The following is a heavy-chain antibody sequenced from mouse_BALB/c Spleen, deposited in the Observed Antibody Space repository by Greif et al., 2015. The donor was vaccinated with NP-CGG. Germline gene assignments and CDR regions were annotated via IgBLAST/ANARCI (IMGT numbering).Heavy chain of an antibody. D-gene: IGHD1-1*01. CDR3: ARRGFIGLDY. Sequence: LQESGAELVRPGTSVKVSCKASGYAFTNYLIEWVKQRPGQGLEWIGVINPGSGGTNYNEKLKGKATLTAGKSSSTAYMQLSSLTSDDSAVYFCARRGFIGLDYWGQGTTLTVSS. J-gene: IGHJ2*01. V-gene: IGHV1-54*01. CDR1: GYAFTNYL. CDR2: INPGSGGT.